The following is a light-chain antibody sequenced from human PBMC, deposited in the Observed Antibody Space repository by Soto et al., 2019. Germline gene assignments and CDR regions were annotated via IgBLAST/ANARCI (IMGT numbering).Light chain of an antibody. J-gene: IGKJ1*01. V-gene: IGKV1-39*01. Sequence: DSQMTQYPSSLSASVGDRVTITCRASQSISSYLNWYQQKPGKAPKLLIYAASSLQSGVPSRFSGSGSGTDFTLTISSLQPEDFATYYCQQSYSTLPTFGQGTKVDIK. CDR1: QSISSY. CDR2: AAS. CDR3: QQSYSTLPT.